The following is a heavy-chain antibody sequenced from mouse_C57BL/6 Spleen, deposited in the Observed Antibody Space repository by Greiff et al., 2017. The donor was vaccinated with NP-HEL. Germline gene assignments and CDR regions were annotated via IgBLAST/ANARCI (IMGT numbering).Heavy chain of an antibody. Sequence: VQLQQPGAELVMPGASVKLSCKASGYTFTSYWMHWVKQRPGQGLEWIGEIDPSDSYTNYNQKFKGKSTLTVDKSSSTAYMQLSSLTSEDSAVYYCARRGHGSSSYYAMDYWGQGTSVTVSS. CDR2: IDPSDSYT. CDR3: ARRGHGSSSYYAMDY. J-gene: IGHJ4*01. CDR1: GYTFTSYW. D-gene: IGHD1-1*01. V-gene: IGHV1-69*01.